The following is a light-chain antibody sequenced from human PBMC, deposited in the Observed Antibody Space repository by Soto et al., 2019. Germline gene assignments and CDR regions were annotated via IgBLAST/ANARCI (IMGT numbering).Light chain of an antibody. V-gene: IGKV1-39*01. Sequence: DIQMTQSPSSLSASEGDRVNITCRASQSISSYLNWYQQKPGKAPKLLIYAASNLQSGVPSRFSGSGSGTDFTLTISSLQPEDFATYFCQQSYSTPRTFGQGTKVEIK. CDR2: AAS. J-gene: IGKJ1*01. CDR1: QSISSY. CDR3: QQSYSTPRT.